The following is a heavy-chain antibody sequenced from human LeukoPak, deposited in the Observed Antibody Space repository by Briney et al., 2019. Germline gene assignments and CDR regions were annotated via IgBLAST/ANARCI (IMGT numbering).Heavy chain of an antibody. CDR2: IIPIFGTA. CDR3: ARSDSSSWGYYYYYYMDV. J-gene: IGHJ6*03. CDR1: GGTFSSYA. Sequence: ASVKVSCKASGGTFSSYAISWVRQAPGQGLEWMGGIIPIFGTANYAQKFQGRVTITTDESTSTAYMELSSLRSGDTAVYYCARSDSSSWGYYYYYYMDVWGKGPWSPSP. D-gene: IGHD6-13*01. V-gene: IGHV1-69*05.